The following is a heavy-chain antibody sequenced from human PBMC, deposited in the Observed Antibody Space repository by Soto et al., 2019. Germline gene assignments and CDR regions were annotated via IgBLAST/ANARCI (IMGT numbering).Heavy chain of an antibody. CDR2: IYWHDDE. J-gene: IGHJ4*02. D-gene: IGHD3-16*01. V-gene: IGHV2-5*01. CDR3: ANRGGATVGLYYFDY. CDR1: GFSLSTTGVG. Sequence: SGPTLVNPTQTLTLTCTFSGFSLSTTGVGVSWIRQPPGKALEWLALIYWHDDERYSPSLKSRLTITKDTSKNQVVLTMTNMDSVDPAKYYRANRGGATVGLYYFDYWGQGALVTVSA.